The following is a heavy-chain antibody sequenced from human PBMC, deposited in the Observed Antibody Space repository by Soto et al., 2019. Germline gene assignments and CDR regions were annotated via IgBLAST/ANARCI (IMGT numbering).Heavy chain of an antibody. CDR2: IYWDDDK. V-gene: IGHV2-5*02. CDR1: GFSLSTGGVG. J-gene: IGHJ6*02. Sequence: QITLKESGPTLVKPTQTLTLNCTFSGFSLSTGGVGVGWIRQPPGKALEWLALIYWDDDKRYSPSLKSRLTVTKDTSKNQVVLTMTNMDPVDTATYYCAHSRCGGDCLRSYSSHYYYGMDVWGQGTTVTVSS. CDR3: AHSRCGGDCLRSYSSHYYYGMDV. D-gene: IGHD2-21*02.